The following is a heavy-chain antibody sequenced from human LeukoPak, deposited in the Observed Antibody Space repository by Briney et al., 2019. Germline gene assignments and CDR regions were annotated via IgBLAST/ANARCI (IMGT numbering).Heavy chain of an antibody. CDR1: GGSFSGYY. V-gene: IGHV4-34*01. J-gene: IGHJ4*02. Sequence: SETLSLTCAVYGGSFSGYYWSWIRQPPGKGLEWIGEINHSGSTNYNPSLKSRVTISVDTSKNQFSLKLSSVTAADTAVYYCARATMTTALYYFDHWGQGTLVTVSS. D-gene: IGHD4-17*01. CDR2: INHSGST. CDR3: ARATMTTALYYFDH.